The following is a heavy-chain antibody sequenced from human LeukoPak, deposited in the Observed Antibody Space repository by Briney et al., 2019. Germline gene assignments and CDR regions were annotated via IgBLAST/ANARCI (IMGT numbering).Heavy chain of an antibody. CDR1: GGSISSYY. Sequence: SETLSLTCTVSGGSISSYYWSWIRQPPGKGLEWIGYIYYSGSTNYNPSLKSRVTISVDTSKNQFPLKLSSVTAADTAVYYCASSRGGCSSTSCYDYWGQGTPVTVSS. CDR3: ASSRGGCSSTSCYDY. J-gene: IGHJ4*02. CDR2: IYYSGST. D-gene: IGHD2-2*01. V-gene: IGHV4-59*01.